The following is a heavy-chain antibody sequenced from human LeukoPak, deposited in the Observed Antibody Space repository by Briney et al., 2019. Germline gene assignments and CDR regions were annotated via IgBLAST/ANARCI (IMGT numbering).Heavy chain of an antibody. CDR1: GFTVSSNY. V-gene: IGHV3-66*01. CDR3: ARGGPVLYYFDY. D-gene: IGHD3-16*01. Sequence: GRSLRLSCAASGFTVSSNYMSWVRQAPGKGLEWVSVIYSGGSTYYADSVKGRFTISRDNSKNTLYLQMNSLRAEDTAVYYCARGGPVLYYFDYWGQGTLVTVSS. J-gene: IGHJ4*02. CDR2: IYSGGST.